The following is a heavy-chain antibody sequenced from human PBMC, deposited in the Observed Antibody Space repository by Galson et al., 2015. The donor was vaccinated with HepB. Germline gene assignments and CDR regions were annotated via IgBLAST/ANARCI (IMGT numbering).Heavy chain of an antibody. CDR2: IDPSDSYT. CDR1: GYSFTSYW. J-gene: IGHJ6*02. D-gene: IGHD3-10*01. Sequence: SGAEVKKPGESLRVSCKGFGYSFTSYWISWVRQMPGKGLEWMGRIDPSDSYTNYSPSFQGHVTISADKSISTAYLQWSSLKASDTAMYYCAKGYYYGSGDKYGMDVWGQGTTVTVSS. V-gene: IGHV5-10-1*01. CDR3: AKGYYYGSGDKYGMDV.